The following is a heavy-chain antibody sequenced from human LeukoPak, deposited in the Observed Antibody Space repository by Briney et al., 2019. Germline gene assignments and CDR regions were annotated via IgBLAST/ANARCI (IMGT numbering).Heavy chain of an antibody. V-gene: IGHV4-61*01. D-gene: IGHD3-10*01. CDR1: GYSISSISSTYY. CDR2: IYYSGRT. CDR3: AREGDLNGFDI. Sequence: PSETLSLTCTVSGYSISSISSTYYWSWIRQPPGKGLEWIGYIYYSGRTNYNPSLKSRVTISVDTSKNQFSLKLSSVTAADTAVYYCAREGDLNGFDIWGQGTMVTVSS. J-gene: IGHJ3*02.